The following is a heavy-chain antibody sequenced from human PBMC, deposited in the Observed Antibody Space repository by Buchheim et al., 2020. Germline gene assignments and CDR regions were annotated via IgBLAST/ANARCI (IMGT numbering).Heavy chain of an antibody. D-gene: IGHD3-22*01. J-gene: IGHJ4*02. Sequence: QVQLQESGPGLVKPSQTLSLTCTVSGGSISSGSYYWSWIRQPAGKGLEWIGRIYTSGSTNYNPSLKSRVTISVDTSKNQFSLKLSSVTAADTAVYYCARNQYYYDSSGNFDYWGQGTL. CDR1: GGSISSGSYY. CDR3: ARNQYYYDSSGNFDY. CDR2: IYTSGST. V-gene: IGHV4-61*02.